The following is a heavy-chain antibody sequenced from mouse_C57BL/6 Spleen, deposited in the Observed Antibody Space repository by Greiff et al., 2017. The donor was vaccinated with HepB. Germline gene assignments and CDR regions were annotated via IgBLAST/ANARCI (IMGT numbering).Heavy chain of an antibody. J-gene: IGHJ3*01. V-gene: IGHV5-9-1*02. D-gene: IGHD2-10*02. CDR1: GFTFSSYA. CDR2: ISSGGDYI. Sequence: EVMLVESGEGLVKPGGSLKLSCAASGFTFSSYAMSWVRQTPEKRLEWVAYISSGGDYIYYADTVKGRFTISRDNARNTLYLQMSSLKSEDTAMYYCTRDLSIPPWFAYWGQGTLVTVSA. CDR3: TRDLSIPPWFAY.